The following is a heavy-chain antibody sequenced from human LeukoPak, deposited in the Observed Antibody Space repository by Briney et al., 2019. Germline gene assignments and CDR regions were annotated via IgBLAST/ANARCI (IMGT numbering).Heavy chain of an antibody. V-gene: IGHV3-33*01. J-gene: IGHJ4*02. Sequence: GGSLRLSCAASGFSFGSYGMNWVRQAPGKGLEWVTVIWYDGSKRYYADSVKGRFTISRDNFKNTVYLLMNSLRAEDTAVYFCARGDGYSFNYFDYWGQGILVTVSS. CDR1: GFSFGSYG. D-gene: IGHD5-24*01. CDR3: ARGDGYSFNYFDY. CDR2: IWYDGSKR.